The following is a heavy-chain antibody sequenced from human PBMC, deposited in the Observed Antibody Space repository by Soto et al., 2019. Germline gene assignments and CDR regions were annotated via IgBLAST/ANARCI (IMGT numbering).Heavy chain of an antibody. Sequence: QVQLVQSGAEVKKPGASVKVSCKASGYTFTSYYMHWVRQAPGQGLEWMGIINPSGGSTSYAQKFEGRVTMPRDTSTSTVYVELGSLGSEDTAVYYCAVVPAAMDAFDIGGKGTMVTVSS. CDR1: GYTFTSYY. CDR2: INPSGGST. J-gene: IGHJ3*02. D-gene: IGHD2-2*01. V-gene: IGHV1-46*01. CDR3: AVVPAAMDAFDI.